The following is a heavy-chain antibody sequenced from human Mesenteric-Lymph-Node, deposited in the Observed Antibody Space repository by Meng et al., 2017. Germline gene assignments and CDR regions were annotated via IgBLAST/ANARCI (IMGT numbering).Heavy chain of an antibody. V-gene: IGHV4-39*07. CDR1: GGSISSSSYY. J-gene: IGHJ6*02. CDR3: ARDKTNVVVVAAPYGMDV. CDR2: IYYSGST. D-gene: IGHD2-15*01. Sequence: SETLSLTCTVSGGSISSSSYYWGWIRQPPGKGLEWIGSIYYSGSTYYNPSLKSRVTISVDTSKNQFSLKLSSVTAADTAVYYCARDKTNVVVVAAPYGMDVWGQGTTVTVS.